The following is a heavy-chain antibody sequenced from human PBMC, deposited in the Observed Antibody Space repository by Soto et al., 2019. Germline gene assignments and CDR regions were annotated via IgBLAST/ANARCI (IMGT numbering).Heavy chain of an antibody. J-gene: IGHJ6*02. D-gene: IGHD6-19*01. Sequence: SETLSLTCTVSGGSISSSSYYWGWIRQPPGKGLEWIGSIYYSGSTYYNPSLKSRVTISVDTSKNQFSLKLSSVTAADTAVYYCARPIAVAGTGYYGVDVWGQGTTVTVSS. CDR1: GGSISSSSYY. CDR2: IYYSGST. CDR3: ARPIAVAGTGYYGVDV. V-gene: IGHV4-39*01.